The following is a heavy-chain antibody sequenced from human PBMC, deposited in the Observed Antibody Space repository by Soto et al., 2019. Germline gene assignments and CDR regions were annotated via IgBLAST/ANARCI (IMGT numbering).Heavy chain of an antibody. V-gene: IGHV4-61*08. CDR1: GDSVNSGDAY. CDR3: ARGDRLLTIYDY. J-gene: IGHJ4*02. CDR2: FYHTGSS. Sequence: SETLSLTCSVSGDSVNSGDAYWSWIRQPPGKGLEWLGYFYHTGSSGYNPSLKGRVTISLDPPKNKFSLRLTSVTTADTAVYFCARGDRLLTIYDYWGQGTQVTVSS. D-gene: IGHD3-16*01.